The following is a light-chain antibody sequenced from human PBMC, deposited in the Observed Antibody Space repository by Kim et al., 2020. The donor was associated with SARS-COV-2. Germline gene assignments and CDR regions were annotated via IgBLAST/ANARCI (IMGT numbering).Light chain of an antibody. J-gene: IGLJ3*02. CDR3: SSYAGSNNPV. CDR1: SSDVGGYNY. CDR2: EVS. V-gene: IGLV2-8*01. Sequence: GQSVTISCTGTSSDVGGYNYVSWYQQHPGKAPKLMIYEVSKRPSGVPDGFSGSKSGNTASLTVSGLQAEDEADYYCSSYAGSNNPVFGGGTQLTVL.